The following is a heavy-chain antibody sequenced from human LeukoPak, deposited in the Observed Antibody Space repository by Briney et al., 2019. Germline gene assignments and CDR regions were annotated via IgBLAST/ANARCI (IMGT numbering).Heavy chain of an antibody. Sequence: GGPLSLFCAASGFTFSSYGILWLRQAPGKGLEGVSYISRSSSTISYADSVKRRFTIARDNAKNSLYLQMNSLRAEDTAVYYCARGSRGSRNYWGQGTLVTVSS. V-gene: IGHV3-48*01. CDR2: ISRSSSTI. J-gene: IGHJ4*02. CDR1: GFTFSSYG. CDR3: ARGSRGSRNY. D-gene: IGHD1-26*01.